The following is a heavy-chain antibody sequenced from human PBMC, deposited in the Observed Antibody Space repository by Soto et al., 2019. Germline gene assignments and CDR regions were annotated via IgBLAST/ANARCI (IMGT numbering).Heavy chain of an antibody. J-gene: IGHJ5*02. CDR1: GGSISSSNYY. CDR2: IYYSGIT. CDR3: ARHPGPHSGYSRAFDP. V-gene: IGHV4-39*01. Sequence: QLQLQESGPGLVKPSETLSLTCSVSGGSISSSNYYWDWIRQPPGEGLEWIGNIYYSGITSYNPSLKSRVTISVDTSKNQFSLKLTSVTAADTAVYYCARHPGPHSGYSRAFDPWGQGTLVTVSS. D-gene: IGHD6-13*01.